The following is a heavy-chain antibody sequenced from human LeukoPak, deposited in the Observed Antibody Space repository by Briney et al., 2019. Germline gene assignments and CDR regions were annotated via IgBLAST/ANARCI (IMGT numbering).Heavy chain of an antibody. CDR3: ARHGGTIFGEVIINWFDP. CDR2: IYYSGST. J-gene: IGHJ5*02. D-gene: IGHD3-3*01. CDR1: GGSISSSIYY. Sequence: SSETLSLTCSVSGGSISSSIYYWGWIRQPPGKGLEWIGSIYYSGSTYYNPSLKSRVTISVDTSKNQFSLKLSSVTAADTAVYYCARHGGTIFGEVIINWFDPWGQGTLVTVSS. V-gene: IGHV4-39*01.